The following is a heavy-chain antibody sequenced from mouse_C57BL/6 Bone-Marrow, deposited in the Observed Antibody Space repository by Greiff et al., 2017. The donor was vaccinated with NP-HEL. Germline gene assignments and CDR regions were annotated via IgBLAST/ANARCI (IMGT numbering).Heavy chain of an antibody. CDR1: GYTFTSYW. CDR3: ARSRRLGYFDV. J-gene: IGHJ1*03. Sequence: QVQLQQPGAELVKPGASVKLSCKASGYTFTSYWMQWVKQRPGQGLEWIGEIDPSDSYTNYNQKFKGKATLTVDTSSSTAYMQLSSLTSEDSAVYYCARSRRLGYFDVWGTGTTVTVSS. V-gene: IGHV1-50*01. CDR2: IDPSDSYT. D-gene: IGHD2-4*01.